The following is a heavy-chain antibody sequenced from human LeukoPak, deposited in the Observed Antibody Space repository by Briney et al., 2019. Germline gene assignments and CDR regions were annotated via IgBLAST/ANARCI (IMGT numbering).Heavy chain of an antibody. CDR1: GFTLSSYW. V-gene: IGHV3-7*01. Sequence: PGGSLRLSCAASGFTLSSYWMSWVRQAPGKGLEWVANIKQDGSEKYYVDSVKGRFTISRDNAKNSLYLQMNSLRAEDTAVYYCAKNPRIVVVPAAHFDYWGQGTLVTVSS. D-gene: IGHD2-2*01. CDR3: AKNPRIVVVPAAHFDY. J-gene: IGHJ4*02. CDR2: IKQDGSEK.